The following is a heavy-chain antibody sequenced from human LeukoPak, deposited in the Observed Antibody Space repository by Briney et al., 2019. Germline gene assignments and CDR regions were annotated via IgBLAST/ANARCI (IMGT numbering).Heavy chain of an antibody. D-gene: IGHD6-19*01. V-gene: IGHV3-30*18. CDR1: GFTFSNYG. CDR3: AKVGGQWLVLYYFDC. Sequence: GGSLRLSCAASGFTFSNYGMHWVRQAPGKGLEWVAVISYDGSNKYYADSVKGRFTISRDNSKNTLYLQMNSLRAEDTAVYYCAKVGGQWLVLYYFDCWGQGTLVTVSS. CDR2: ISYDGSNK. J-gene: IGHJ4*02.